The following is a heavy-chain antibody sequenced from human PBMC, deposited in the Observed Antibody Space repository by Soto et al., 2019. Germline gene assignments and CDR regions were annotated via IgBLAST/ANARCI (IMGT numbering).Heavy chain of an antibody. CDR1: GFTFSKYG. D-gene: IGHD7-27*01. J-gene: IGHJ6*03. Sequence: QEQLVESGGGVVQPGRSLRLSCAASGFTFSKYGMHWLRQAPGKGLEWVAVIWYDGNNKKYADSVKGRFAISRDDSRDTVYLQMNSLRVEDTATYYCASDPWGCVSPPCHSYSYMDVWGEGTTVTVSS. CDR2: IWYDGNNK. V-gene: IGHV3-33*01. CDR3: ASDPWGCVSPPCHSYSYMDV.